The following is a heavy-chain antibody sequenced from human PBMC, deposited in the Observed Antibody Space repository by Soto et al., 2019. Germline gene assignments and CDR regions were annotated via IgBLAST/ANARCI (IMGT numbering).Heavy chain of an antibody. CDR3: ARHDDSSGDYWDYYYYGMDV. CDR1: GGSISSSSYY. J-gene: IGHJ6*01. D-gene: IGHD3-22*01. V-gene: IGHV4-39*01. CDR2: IYYSGST. Sequence: QLQLQESGPGLVKPSETLSLTCTVSGGSISSSSYYWGWIRQPPGKGLEWIGSIYYSGSTYYNPSLKSRVTISVDTSKNQFSLKLSSVTAADTAVYYCARHDDSSGDYWDYYYYGMDVW.